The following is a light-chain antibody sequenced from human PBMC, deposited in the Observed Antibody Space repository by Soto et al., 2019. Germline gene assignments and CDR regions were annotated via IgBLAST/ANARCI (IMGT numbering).Light chain of an antibody. CDR3: QQYNSYPWT. CDR1: QSISNW. Sequence: DIQMTQFPSTLSASVGDRVTITCRASQSISNWLAWYQQKPGKAPKLLIYDVSRLESGVPSRFSGSGSGTEFTLTISSLQPDDFATYYCQQYNSYPWTFGQGTKVEIK. CDR2: DVS. V-gene: IGKV1-5*01. J-gene: IGKJ1*01.